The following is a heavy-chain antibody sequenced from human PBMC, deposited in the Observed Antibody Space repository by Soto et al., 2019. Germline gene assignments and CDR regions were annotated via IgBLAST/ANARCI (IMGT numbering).Heavy chain of an antibody. CDR2: IYYSGST. D-gene: IGHD4-4*01. CDR3: ARDIGIMTTVTNYYYYGMDV. J-gene: IGHJ6*02. V-gene: IGHV4-31*03. Sequence: SETLSLTCTVSGGSISSGGYYWSWVRQHPGKGLEWIGYIYYSGSTYYNPSLKSRVTISVDTSKNQFSLKLSSVTAADTAVYYCARDIGIMTTVTNYYYYGMDVWGQGTTVTVSS. CDR1: GGSISSGGYY.